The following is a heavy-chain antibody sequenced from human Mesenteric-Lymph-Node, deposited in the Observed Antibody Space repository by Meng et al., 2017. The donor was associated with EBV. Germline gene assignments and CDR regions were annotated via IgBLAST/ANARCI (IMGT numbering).Heavy chain of an antibody. V-gene: IGHV1-8*01. J-gene: IGHJ4*02. D-gene: IGHD3-10*01. Sequence: QLVQSGAWVKKPWASVKVSCKASGYTFTSYDINWVRQATGQGLEWMGWMNPNSGNTGYAQKFQGRVTMTRNTSISTAYMELSSLRSEDTAVYYCARGKGSGSYYKPYYFDYWGQGTLVTVSS. CDR2: MNPNSGNT. CDR3: ARGKGSGSYYKPYYFDY. CDR1: GYTFTSYD.